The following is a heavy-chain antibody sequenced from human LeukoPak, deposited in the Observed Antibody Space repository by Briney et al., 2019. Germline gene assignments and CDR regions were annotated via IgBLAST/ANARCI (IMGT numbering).Heavy chain of an antibody. CDR2: INPNSGGT. V-gene: IGHV1-2*02. CDR3: ARDGVQYQLLPFDY. Sequence: GASVTVSCKASGYTFTVYYMHWVRQAPGQRLEWMGWINPNSGGTNYAQKFQGRVTMTRDTSISTAYMELSRLRSDDTAVYCCARDGVQYQLLPFDYWGQGTLVTVSS. J-gene: IGHJ4*02. D-gene: IGHD2-2*01. CDR1: GYTFTVYY.